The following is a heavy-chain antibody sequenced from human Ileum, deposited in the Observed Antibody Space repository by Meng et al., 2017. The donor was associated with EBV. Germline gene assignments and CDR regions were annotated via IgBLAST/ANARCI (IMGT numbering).Heavy chain of an antibody. V-gene: IGHV4-39*01. Sequence: LHLQEPCPGLLKPSETLSLTCSVSGGSITSYSYYWGWIRQPPGKGLEWIATIYHTGSTYYNPSLKSRVTISVDTSKNEFSLKVTSVTAADTALYYCARRDTAWFDPWGSGTLVTVSS. CDR1: GGSITSYSYY. CDR2: IYHTGST. D-gene: IGHD2-21*02. CDR3: ARRDTAWFDP. J-gene: IGHJ5*02.